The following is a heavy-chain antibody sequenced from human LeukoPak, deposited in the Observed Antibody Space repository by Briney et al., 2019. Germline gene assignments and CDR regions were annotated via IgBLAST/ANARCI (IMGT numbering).Heavy chain of an antibody. CDR3: ARSPGGRQQFNFDY. CDR2: IIPILGIA. V-gene: IGHV1-69*02. Sequence: GSSVKVSCKASGGTFSSYTISWVRQAPGQGLEWMGRIIPILGIANYAQKFQGRVTITTDESTSTAYMELSSLRSEDTAVYYCARSPGGRQQFNFDYWGQGTLVTVSS. D-gene: IGHD6-13*01. CDR1: GGTFSSYT. J-gene: IGHJ4*02.